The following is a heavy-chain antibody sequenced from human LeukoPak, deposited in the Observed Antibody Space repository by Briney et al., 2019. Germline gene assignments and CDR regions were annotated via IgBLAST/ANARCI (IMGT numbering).Heavy chain of an antibody. J-gene: IGHJ5*02. CDR2: IYSSGNT. Sequence: TETLSLTCTVSGGSISNYYWSWIRQPPGKGLEWIGYIYSSGNTDYNPSLKNRVTISLDTSKTQFSLKLGSVTAADTAVYYCARRPTGSYPRYNWFDPWGQGILVTVSS. V-gene: IGHV4-4*09. D-gene: IGHD1-26*01. CDR3: ARRPTGSYPRYNWFDP. CDR1: GGSISNYY.